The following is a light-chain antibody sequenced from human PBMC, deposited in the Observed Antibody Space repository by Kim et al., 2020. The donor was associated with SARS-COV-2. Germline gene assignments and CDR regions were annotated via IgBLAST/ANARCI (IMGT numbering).Light chain of an antibody. CDR1: QTFGTN. CDR2: RTS. V-gene: IGKV3-15*01. J-gene: IGKJ2*02. Sequence: EIVMTQSPATLSVSPGERATLSCRASQTFGTNLAGYQQKPGQAPRLLIYRTSTRATGVPARFSGSGSGSEFTHTISSLQSDDFATYYCQQDINWPLPCTFGQGTKLEF. CDR3: QQDINWPLPCT.